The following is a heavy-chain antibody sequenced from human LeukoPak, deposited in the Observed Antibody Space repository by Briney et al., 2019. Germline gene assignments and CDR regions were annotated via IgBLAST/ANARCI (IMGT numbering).Heavy chain of an antibody. Sequence: PSETLSLTCAVYGGSFSGYYWSWIRQPPGKGLEWIGEINHSGSTNYNPSLKSRVTISVDTSKNQFSLKLSSVTAADTAVYYCASGFRGLDTAAYWGQGTLVTVSS. CDR3: ASGFRGLDTAAY. D-gene: IGHD5-18*01. J-gene: IGHJ4*02. CDR1: GGSFSGYY. CDR2: INHSGST. V-gene: IGHV4-34*01.